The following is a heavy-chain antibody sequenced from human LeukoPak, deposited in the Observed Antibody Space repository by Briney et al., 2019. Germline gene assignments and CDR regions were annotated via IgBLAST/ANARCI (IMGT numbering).Heavy chain of an antibody. D-gene: IGHD2-2*02. Sequence: GGSLRLSCAASGFTFSSYALSWVRQAPGKGLEWVSAISGSGRSTYYADSVKGRFTISRDNSKNTLYLQMNSLRAEDTAVYYCAKTEAPAAIRAGSDYWGQGTLVTVSS. V-gene: IGHV3-23*01. CDR1: GFTFSSYA. CDR3: AKTEAPAAIRAGSDY. J-gene: IGHJ4*02. CDR2: ISGSGRST.